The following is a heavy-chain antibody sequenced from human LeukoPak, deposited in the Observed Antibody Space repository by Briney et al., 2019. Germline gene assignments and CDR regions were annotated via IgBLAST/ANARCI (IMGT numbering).Heavy chain of an antibody. Sequence: ASVKVSCKASGGTFSSYAISWVRQAPGQGLEWMGRIIPILGIANYAQKFQGRVTITADKSTGTAYMGLSSLRSEDTAVYYCARGAGITGTPFDYWGQGTLVTVSS. D-gene: IGHD1-20*01. CDR3: ARGAGITGTPFDY. V-gene: IGHV1-69*04. J-gene: IGHJ4*02. CDR2: IIPILGIA. CDR1: GGTFSSYA.